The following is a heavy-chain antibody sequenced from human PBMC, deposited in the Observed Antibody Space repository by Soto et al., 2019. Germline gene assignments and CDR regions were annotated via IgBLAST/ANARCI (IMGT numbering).Heavy chain of an antibody. CDR1: GARFSRNSDG. D-gene: IGHD1-26*01. V-gene: IGHV6-1*01. CDR2: TYYRSKWYY. J-gene: IGHJ4*01. CDR3: ARGEQYRGRICDY. Sequence: SKTPSLTCSITGARFSRNSDGWNWVRQSPSRGLEWMGRTYYRSKWYYEYAVSVRGRITINPDKSKNQYYLQMNSVTPEDTDVYFCARGEQYRGRICDYWGQGNLVTVS.